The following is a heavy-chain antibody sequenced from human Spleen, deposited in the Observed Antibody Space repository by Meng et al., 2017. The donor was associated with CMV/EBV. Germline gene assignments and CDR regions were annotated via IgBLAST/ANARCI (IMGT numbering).Heavy chain of an antibody. D-gene: IGHD1-26*01. V-gene: IGHV3-23*03. CDR2: IYSGGSRT. CDR3: APYSGSYLTFDY. J-gene: IGHJ4*02. Sequence: CAASGFTFSNYAMSWVRQAPGKGLEWVSVIYSGGSRTHYADSVKGRFTISRDNSKNTLYLQMNSLRAEDTAVYYCAPYSGSYLTFDYWGQGTLVTVSS. CDR1: GFTFSNYA.